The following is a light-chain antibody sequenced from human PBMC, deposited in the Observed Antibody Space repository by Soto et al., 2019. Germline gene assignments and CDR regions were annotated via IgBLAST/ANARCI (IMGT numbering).Light chain of an antibody. J-gene: IGKJ4*01. CDR1: LRIAKY. V-gene: IGKV1-39*01. CDR2: AAS. Sequence: DIQMTQSPPSLSASVGDTVTITCRASLRIAKYLNWYQQKPGKAPELLINAASNLQGGVPSRFSGSGSGTDFTLAISNLQPADSATYYCQQSHSTPLTFGGGTKVEIK. CDR3: QQSHSTPLT.